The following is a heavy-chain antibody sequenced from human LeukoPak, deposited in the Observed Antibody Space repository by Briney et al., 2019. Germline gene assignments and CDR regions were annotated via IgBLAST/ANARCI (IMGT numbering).Heavy chain of an antibody. D-gene: IGHD6-13*01. CDR2: FDPEDGVI. V-gene: IGHV1-24*01. J-gene: IGHJ6*03. Sequence: GASVKVSCKVSGYTPTEISMHWARQAPGKGLEWMGGFDPEDGVIVYAQKFQGRVTITADESTSTAYMELSSLRSEDTAVYYCARVGAQQLEYYYMDVWGKGTTVTVSS. CDR3: ARVGAQQLEYYYMDV. CDR1: GYTPTEIS.